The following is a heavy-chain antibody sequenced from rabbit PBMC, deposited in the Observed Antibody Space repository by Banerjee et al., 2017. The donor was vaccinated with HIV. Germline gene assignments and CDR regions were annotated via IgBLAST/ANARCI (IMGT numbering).Heavy chain of an antibody. CDR1: GFSFSSSYW. CDR3: ARYYSYGYAGGTYAANL. Sequence: LEESGGDLVKPEGSLTLTCTASGFSFSSSYWICWVRQAPGKGLEWIGCIYAGSGSTDYASWAKGRFTISKTSSTTVTLQMTSLTAADTATYFCARYYSYGYAGGTYAANLWGQGTLVTVS. V-gene: IGHV1S45*01. CDR2: IYAGSGST. J-gene: IGHJ4*01. D-gene: IGHD6-1*01.